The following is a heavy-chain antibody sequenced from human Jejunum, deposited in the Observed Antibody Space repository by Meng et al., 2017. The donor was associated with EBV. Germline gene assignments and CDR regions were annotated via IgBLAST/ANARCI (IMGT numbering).Heavy chain of an antibody. CDR1: GYTFSRYA. V-gene: IGHV7-4-1*02. Sequence: QGQLVKFGSELKKTGASVKVSCKASGYTFSRYAMNWVRQAPGQGLEWMGWINTRTGNPAYAQGFTGRFVFSLDTSVSTAYLQISSLKAEDTAVYYCASDISTATFGYWGQGTLVTVSS. D-gene: IGHD2-21*02. CDR3: ASDISTATFGY. J-gene: IGHJ4*02. CDR2: INTRTGNP.